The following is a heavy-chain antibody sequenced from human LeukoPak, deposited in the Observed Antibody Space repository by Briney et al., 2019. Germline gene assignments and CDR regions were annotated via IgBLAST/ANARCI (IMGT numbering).Heavy chain of an antibody. Sequence: NPSETLSLTCAVYGGSFSGYYWSWIRQPPGKGLEWIGEINHSGSTNYNPSLKSRVTISVDTSKNQFSLKLSSVTAADTAVYYCARGYSSVWYSVHYWGQETLVSVSS. D-gene: IGHD6-19*01. CDR3: ARGYSSVWYSVHY. CDR1: GGSFSGYY. J-gene: IGHJ4*02. V-gene: IGHV4-34*01. CDR2: INHSGST.